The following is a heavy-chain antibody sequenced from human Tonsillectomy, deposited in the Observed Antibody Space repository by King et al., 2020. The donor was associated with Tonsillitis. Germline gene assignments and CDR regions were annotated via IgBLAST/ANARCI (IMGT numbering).Heavy chain of an antibody. J-gene: IGHJ6*03. D-gene: IGHD1-7*01. CDR3: ARGVRITGTTDYYFYYYMDV. CDR2: ISSSSRYI. CDR1: GFTFSSYS. Sequence: VQLVESGGGLVKPGGSLRLSCAASGFTFSSYSMNWVRQAPGKGLEWVSSISSSSRYIYADASVKGRFTISRDNAKNSLYLQMNSLRAEDTAVYYCARGVRITGTTDYYFYYYMDVWGKGATVTVSS. V-gene: IGHV3-21*01.